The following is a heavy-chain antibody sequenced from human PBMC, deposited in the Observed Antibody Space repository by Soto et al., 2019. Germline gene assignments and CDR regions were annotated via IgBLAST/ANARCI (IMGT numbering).Heavy chain of an antibody. CDR3: AKEFGSTWIDH. J-gene: IGHJ4*02. CDR1: GFTLTTYG. D-gene: IGHD6-13*01. Sequence: PGGSLRLSCAASGFTLTTYGMHWVRQAPGKGLEWVAAMSYDGTKEYYADSVKGRFTFSRDSSRNTLFLQLNSLRAEDTAVYYCAKEFGSTWIDHWGEGTLVTVS. CDR2: MSYDGTKE. V-gene: IGHV3-30*18.